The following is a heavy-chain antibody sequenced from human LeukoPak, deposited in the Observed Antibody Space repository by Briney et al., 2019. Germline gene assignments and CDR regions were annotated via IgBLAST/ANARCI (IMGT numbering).Heavy chain of an antibody. CDR3: VRDVSRSMGMDV. CDR2: IGPVSSNI. CDR1: GFTFKSYT. D-gene: IGHD1-26*01. J-gene: IGHJ6*02. V-gene: IGHV3-21*01. Sequence: PGGSLRLSCLASGFTFKSYTMNGVRQAPGKGLEWVSTIGPVSSNIWIADSLKGRITISRDNPKNSLYLQMNSLRAEDTAVYYCVRDVSRSMGMDVWGQGTTVTVSS.